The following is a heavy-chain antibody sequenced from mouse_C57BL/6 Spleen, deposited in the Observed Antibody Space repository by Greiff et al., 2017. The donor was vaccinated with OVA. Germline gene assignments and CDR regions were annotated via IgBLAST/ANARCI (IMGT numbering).Heavy chain of an antibody. Sequence: DVKLVESGEDLVKPGGSLKLSCAASGFTFSSYAMSWVRQTPEKRLEWVAYISSGGEYFYYADTVKGRFTIPRDNARRTLFLQMSSLKSEDTAMYYWIRDTYYYGSTCVYLAYWGQGTTLTVSS. CDR1: GFTFSSYA. J-gene: IGHJ2*01. CDR3: IRDTYYYGSTCVYLAY. CDR2: ISSGGEYF. V-gene: IGHV5-9-1*02. D-gene: IGHD1-1*01.